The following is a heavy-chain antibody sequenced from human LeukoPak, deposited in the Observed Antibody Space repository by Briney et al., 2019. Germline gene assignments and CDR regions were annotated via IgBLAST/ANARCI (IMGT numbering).Heavy chain of an antibody. D-gene: IGHD5-24*01. CDR3: ARGATAGYYYCYMDV. CDR2: IIPIFGTA. CDR1: GGTFSSYA. Sequence: SVKVSCKASGGTFSSYAISWVRQAPGQGLEWMGGIIPIFGTANYAQKFQGRVTITTDESTSTAYMELSSLRSEDRAVYYCARGATAGYYYCYMDVWGKGTTVTVSS. J-gene: IGHJ6*03. V-gene: IGHV1-69*05.